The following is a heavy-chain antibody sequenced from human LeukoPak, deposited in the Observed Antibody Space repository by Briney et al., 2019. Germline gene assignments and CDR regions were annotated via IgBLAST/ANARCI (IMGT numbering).Heavy chain of an antibody. CDR3: AREFTYYYDSSGHGFDP. D-gene: IGHD3-22*01. CDR2: IYTSGST. CDR1: GGSISSGSYY. J-gene: IGHJ5*02. Sequence: SQTLSLTCTVSGGSISSGSYYWSWIRQPAGKGLEWIGRIYTSGSTNYNPSLKSRVTISVDTSKNQFSLKLSSVTAADTAVYYCAREFTYYYDSSGHGFDPWGQGTLVTVSS. V-gene: IGHV4-61*02.